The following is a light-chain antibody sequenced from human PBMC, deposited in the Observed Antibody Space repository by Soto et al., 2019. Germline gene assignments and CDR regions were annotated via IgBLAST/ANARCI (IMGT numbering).Light chain of an antibody. CDR2: DVS. CDR1: SSDAGGYDY. CDR3: CSYAGSYTVV. V-gene: IGLV2-11*01. Sequence: QSALTQPRSVSGSPGQSVTISCTGTSSDAGGYDYVSWYQQYPGKAPKVIISDVSKRPSGVPDRFSGSKSGYTASLTISGLQAEDEADYYCCSYAGSYTVVFGGGTKLTVL. J-gene: IGLJ2*01.